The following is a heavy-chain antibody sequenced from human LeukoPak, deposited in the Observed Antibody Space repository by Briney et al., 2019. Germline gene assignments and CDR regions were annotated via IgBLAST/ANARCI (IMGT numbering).Heavy chain of an antibody. J-gene: IGHJ6*03. D-gene: IGHD4-11*01. V-gene: IGHV4-59*01. CDR1: GDSISTYY. CDR2: VSYNGRT. Sequence: TPSETLSLTCSVSGDSISTYYWSWVRQAPGKGLEWIGLVSYNGRTNYNPSLKSRATISLGTSKSHFSLTLNSMTPADTAIYYCAREHDSWSYRYYFFVDVWGKGTTVTVSS. CDR3: AREHDSWSYRYYFFVDV.